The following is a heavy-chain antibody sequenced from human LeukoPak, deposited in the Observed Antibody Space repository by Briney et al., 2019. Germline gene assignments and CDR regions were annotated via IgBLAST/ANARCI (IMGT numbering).Heavy chain of an antibody. CDR3: ARGPRDAPDRYFDY. D-gene: IGHD1-14*01. CDR1: GYTFTGYY. CDR2: INPNSGGT. Sequence: GASVKVSCKATGYTFTGYYMHWGRQAPGQGLEWMRWINPNSGGTNYAQKFQGRVTMTRDTSISTAYMELSRLRSDYTAVYYCARGPRDAPDRYFDYWGQGTLVTVSS. V-gene: IGHV1-2*02. J-gene: IGHJ4*02.